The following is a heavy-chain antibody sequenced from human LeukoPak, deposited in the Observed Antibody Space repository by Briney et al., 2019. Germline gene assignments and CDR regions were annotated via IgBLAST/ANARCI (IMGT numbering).Heavy chain of an antibody. Sequence: NTSETLSLSCTVSGGSISSSSYYRGWIRQPPGKGLEWIGSIYYSGSTYYNPSLKSRVTISVDTSKNQFSLKLSSVTAADTAVYYCARHALSGYHFDYWGQGTLVTVSS. CDR2: IYYSGST. D-gene: IGHD3-22*01. CDR3: ARHALSGYHFDY. J-gene: IGHJ4*02. CDR1: GGSISSSSYY. V-gene: IGHV4-39*01.